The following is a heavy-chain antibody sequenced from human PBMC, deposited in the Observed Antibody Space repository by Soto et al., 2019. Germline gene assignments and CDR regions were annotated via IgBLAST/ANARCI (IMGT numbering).Heavy chain of an antibody. CDR1: GGSFSSNP. D-gene: IGHD5-18*01. V-gene: IGHV1-69*01. J-gene: IGHJ4*02. CDR2: IIPIFATV. Sequence: QVQLVQSGSEVKKPGSSVKVSCKASGGSFSSNPISWVRQAHGQGLEWMAGIIPIFATVHYAQKFQGRVTINADESTSTAYIELTSLRSEDTDVYFCARGGRGYSSAPRYYFDYWGQGTLVTVSS. CDR3: ARGGRGYSSAPRYYFDY.